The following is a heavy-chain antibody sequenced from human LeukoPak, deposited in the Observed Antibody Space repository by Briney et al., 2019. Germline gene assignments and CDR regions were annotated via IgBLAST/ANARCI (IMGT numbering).Heavy chain of an antibody. V-gene: IGHV4-59*01. J-gene: IGHJ4*02. Sequence: SETLSLTCTVSGGSISSYYWSWIRQPPGKGLEWIGYIYYSGSTNYNPSLKSRVTISVDTSKNQFSLKLSSVTAADTAVYYWGRSRGKKGGSAPGGRETLVTVS. D-gene: IGHD3-16*01. CDR1: GGSISSYY. CDR2: IYYSGST. CDR3: GRSRGKKGGSAP.